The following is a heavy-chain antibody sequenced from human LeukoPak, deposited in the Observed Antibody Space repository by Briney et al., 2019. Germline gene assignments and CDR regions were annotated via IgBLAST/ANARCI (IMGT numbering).Heavy chain of an antibody. J-gene: IGHJ3*02. CDR1: GFTFSSYW. CDR3: ARGTAWRNGYETHAFDI. V-gene: IGHV3-74*03. Sequence: GGSLRLSCAASGFTFSSYWMHWVRQAPGKGLVWVSRINSDGSSIKSADSVKGRFTISRDNAKNTLYLQMNSLRAEDTAVYYRARGTAWRNGYETHAFDIWGQGTMVTVPS. D-gene: IGHD5-24*01. CDR2: INSDGSSI.